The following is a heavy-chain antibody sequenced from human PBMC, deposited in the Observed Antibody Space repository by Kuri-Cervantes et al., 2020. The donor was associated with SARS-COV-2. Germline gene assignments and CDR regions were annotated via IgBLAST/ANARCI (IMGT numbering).Heavy chain of an antibody. CDR2: IYSGGST. CDR1: GFTVSSNY. Sequence: GESLKISCAASGFTVSSNYMSWVRQAPGKGLEWVSVIYSGGSTYYADSVKGRFTIPRDNAKNSLYLQMNSLRAEDTAVYYCARGSSSTYFDYWGQGTLVTVSS. V-gene: IGHV3-53*01. J-gene: IGHJ4*02. D-gene: IGHD6-6*01. CDR3: ARGSSSTYFDY.